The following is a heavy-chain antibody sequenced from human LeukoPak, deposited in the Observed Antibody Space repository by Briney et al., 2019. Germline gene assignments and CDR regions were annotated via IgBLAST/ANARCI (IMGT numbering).Heavy chain of an antibody. CDR2: INPNSGGT. J-gene: IGHJ4*02. Sequence: ASVKVSCKASGYTFTSYDINWVRQAPGQGLEWMGWINPNSGGTNYAQKFQGRVTTTRDTSISTAYMELSRLRSDDTAVYYCARSGGSGYYPYYFDYWGQGTLVTVSS. D-gene: IGHD3-3*01. CDR1: GYTFTSYD. V-gene: IGHV1-2*02. CDR3: ARSGGSGYYPYYFDY.